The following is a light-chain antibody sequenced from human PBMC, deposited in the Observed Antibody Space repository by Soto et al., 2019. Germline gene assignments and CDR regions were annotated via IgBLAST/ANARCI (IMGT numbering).Light chain of an antibody. CDR1: STDVGGYNY. J-gene: IGLJ1*01. CDR2: EVN. V-gene: IGLV2-14*01. CDR3: GSHTSTDTPFV. Sequence: QSVLAQPSSVSGSPGQSITISCTGTSTDVGGYNYVSWYQHHPGKGPKLIIYEVNNRPSGVSDRFSGSKSGNKASLTISNLEAEDESEYYCGSHTSTDTPFVFGTGTKVTVL.